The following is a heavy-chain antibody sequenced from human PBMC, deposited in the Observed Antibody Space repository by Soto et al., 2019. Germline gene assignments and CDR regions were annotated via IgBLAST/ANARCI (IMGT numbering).Heavy chain of an antibody. CDR1: GFTFSSYW. D-gene: IGHD4-4*01. Sequence: GGSLRLSCAASGFTFSSYWMSWVRQAPGKGLEWVANIKQEGSEKYYVDSVKGRFTISRDNAKNSLYLQMNSLRAEDTAVYYCARDTFWTTVTTENWFDPWGQGTLVTVSS. J-gene: IGHJ5*02. V-gene: IGHV3-7*01. CDR3: ARDTFWTTVTTENWFDP. CDR2: IKQEGSEK.